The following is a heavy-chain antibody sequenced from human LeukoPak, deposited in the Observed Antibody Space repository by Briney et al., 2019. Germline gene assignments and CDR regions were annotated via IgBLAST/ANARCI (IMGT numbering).Heavy chain of an antibody. D-gene: IGHD2-21*02. Sequence: GGSLTLSCAASGFTFSNSWMSWVRQAPGKGLEWVANIEQDGSEKVYVDSVRGRFTISRDNAENSLFLQMNSLRAEDTAVYYCARAMTDWGQGTLVTVSS. CDR2: IEQDGSEK. V-gene: IGHV3-7*03. CDR3: ARAMTD. CDR1: GFTFSNSW. J-gene: IGHJ4*02.